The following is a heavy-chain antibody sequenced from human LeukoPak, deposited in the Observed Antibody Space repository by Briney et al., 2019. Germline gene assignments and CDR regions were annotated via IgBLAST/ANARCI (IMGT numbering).Heavy chain of an antibody. V-gene: IGHV3-30*02. CDR2: IRYDGSNK. Sequence: GGSLRLSCAASGFTFSSYGMHWVRQALGKGLEWVAFIRYDGSNKYYADSVNGRFIVSRDNSRDTLYLNMNSLTAEDTAVYYCAKDHVEGSWGDYYYYYMDVWGKGTTVTISS. D-gene: IGHD3-16*01. CDR1: GFTFSSYG. CDR3: AKDHVEGSWGDYYYYYMDV. J-gene: IGHJ6*03.